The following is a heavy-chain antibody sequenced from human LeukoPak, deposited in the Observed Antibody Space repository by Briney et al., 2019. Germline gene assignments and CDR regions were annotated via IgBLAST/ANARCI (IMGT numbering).Heavy chain of an antibody. V-gene: IGHV3-30*18. CDR2: ISYDGSNK. Sequence: GGSLRLSCAASGFTFSSYDMHWVRQAPGKGLEWVTVISYDGSNKYYGDSVKGRFTISRDNSKNTLYLKMNSLRAEDTAVYYCAKEGSNGDFDYWRQGTLVTVSS. J-gene: IGHJ4*02. D-gene: IGHD1-26*01. CDR3: AKEGSNGDFDY. CDR1: GFTFSSYD.